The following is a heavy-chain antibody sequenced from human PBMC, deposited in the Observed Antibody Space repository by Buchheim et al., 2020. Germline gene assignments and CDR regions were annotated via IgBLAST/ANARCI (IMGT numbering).Heavy chain of an antibody. Sequence: QVQLQQWGAGLLKPSETLSLTCAVYGGPFSGYYWSWIRQPPGKGLEWIGEINHSGSTNYNPSLKSRVTISVDTSKNQFSLKLSSVTAADTAVYYCARRLNYDFWSGYYTGNWFDPWGQGTL. CDR2: INHSGST. CDR1: GGPFSGYY. V-gene: IGHV4-34*01. CDR3: ARRLNYDFWSGYYTGNWFDP. D-gene: IGHD3-3*01. J-gene: IGHJ5*02.